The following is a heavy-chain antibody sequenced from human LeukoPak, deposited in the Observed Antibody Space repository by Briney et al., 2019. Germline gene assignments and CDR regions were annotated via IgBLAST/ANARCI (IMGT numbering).Heavy chain of an antibody. D-gene: IGHD2-15*01. CDR1: GGSISSSSYY. CDR3: AVVGPKRVTPNY. V-gene: IGHV4-39*07. CDR2: TYYSGST. Sequence: PSETLSLTCTVSGGSISSSSYYWGWIRQPPGKGLEWIGSTYYSGSTYYNPSLKSRVTISVDTSKNQFSLKLSSVTAADTAVYYCAVVGPKRVTPNYWGQGTLVTVSS. J-gene: IGHJ4*02.